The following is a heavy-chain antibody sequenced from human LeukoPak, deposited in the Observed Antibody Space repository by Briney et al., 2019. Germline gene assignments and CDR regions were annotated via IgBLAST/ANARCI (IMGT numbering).Heavy chain of an antibody. J-gene: IGHJ4*02. Sequence: GGSLRLSCAASGFTFSNYAMAWVRQAPGNGLEWVSAIHSAGADTYYADSVKGRFTISGDNSKNTLSLQMNSLRPEDTALYYCARNLNSGSYYYFDYWGQGTLVTVSS. V-gene: IGHV3-23*01. CDR1: GFTFSNYA. D-gene: IGHD1-26*01. CDR3: ARNLNSGSYYYFDY. CDR2: IHSAGADT.